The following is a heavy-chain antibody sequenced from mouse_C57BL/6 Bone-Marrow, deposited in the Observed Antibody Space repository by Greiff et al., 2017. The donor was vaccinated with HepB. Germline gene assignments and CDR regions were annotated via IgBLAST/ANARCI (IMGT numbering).Heavy chain of an antibody. Sequence: VQLQQSGPELVKPGASVKISCKASGYTFTDYYMNWVKQSHGKSLEWIGDINPNNGGTSYNQKFKGKATLTVDKSSSTAYMELRSLTSEYSAVYYCAREDYDGMEGLYAMDYWGQGTSVTVSS. CDR1: GYTFTDYY. J-gene: IGHJ4*01. D-gene: IGHD2-4*01. V-gene: IGHV1-26*01. CDR2: INPNNGGT. CDR3: AREDYDGMEGLYAMDY.